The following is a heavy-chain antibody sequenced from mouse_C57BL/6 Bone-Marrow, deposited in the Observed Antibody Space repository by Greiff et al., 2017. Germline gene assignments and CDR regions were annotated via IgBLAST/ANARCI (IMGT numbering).Heavy chain of an antibody. D-gene: IGHD2-3*01. CDR1: GFTFSSYA. CDR3: TREGLSYDGYSGFAY. Sequence: EVKVVESGEGLVKPGGSLKLSCAASGFTFSSYAMSWVRQTPEKRLEWVAYISSGGDYIYYADTVKGRITISRDNARNTLYLRMSSLKSEDAAMCYCTREGLSYDGYSGFAYWGQGTLVTGSA. J-gene: IGHJ3*01. V-gene: IGHV5-9-1*02. CDR2: ISSGGDYI.